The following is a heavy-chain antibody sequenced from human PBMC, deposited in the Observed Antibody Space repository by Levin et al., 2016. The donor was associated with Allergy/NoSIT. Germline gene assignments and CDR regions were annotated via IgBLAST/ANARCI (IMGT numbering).Heavy chain of an antibody. Sequence: GESLKISCKASGYSFTSYWIGWVRQMPGKGLEWMGIIYPGDSDTRYSPSFQGQVTMSADKSRGTAYLRSTSLTGSATYYCARLGLAVADLYDAFDVWGQGTLVTVSS. CDR2: IYPGDSDT. V-gene: IGHV5-51*01. CDR3: ARLGLAVADLYDAFDV. J-gene: IGHJ3*01. D-gene: IGHD6-19*01. CDR1: GYSFTSYW.